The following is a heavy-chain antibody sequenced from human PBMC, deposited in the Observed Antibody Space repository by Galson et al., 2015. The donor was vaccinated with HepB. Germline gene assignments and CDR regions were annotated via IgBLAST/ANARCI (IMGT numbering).Heavy chain of an antibody. V-gene: IGHV1-18*04. Sequence: QSGAEVKKPGESLKTSCKASGYTFTSYGISWVRQAPGQGLEWMGWISAYNGNTNYAQKLQGRVTMTTDTSTSTAYMELRSLRSDDTAVYYCARDGYGDYVGLVVLSGMDVWGQGTTVTVSS. D-gene: IGHD4-17*01. CDR3: ARDGYGDYVGLVVLSGMDV. CDR1: GYTFTSYG. CDR2: ISAYNGNT. J-gene: IGHJ6*02.